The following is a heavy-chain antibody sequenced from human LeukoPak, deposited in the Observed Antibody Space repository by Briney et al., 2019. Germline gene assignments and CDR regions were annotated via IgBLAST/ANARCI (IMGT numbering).Heavy chain of an antibody. CDR1: GFTFSSYW. V-gene: IGHV3-48*01. CDR3: ATEPLYYYYMDV. CDR2: ISSSSSTI. Sequence: GGSLRLSCATSGFTFSSYWMSWVRQAPGKGLEWLSSISSSSSTIFYADSVKGRLTISRDNAKNSLFLQMNSLRAEDTAVYYCATEPLYYYYMDVWGKGTTVTVSS. D-gene: IGHD1-14*01. J-gene: IGHJ6*03.